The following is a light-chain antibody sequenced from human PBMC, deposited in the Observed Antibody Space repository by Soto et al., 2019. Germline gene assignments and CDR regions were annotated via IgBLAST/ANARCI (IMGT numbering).Light chain of an antibody. CDR2: QTS. Sequence: DIQRAQSPSSLSASVGDRVTIACRASQTISYWLAWYQQKPGKAPKLLIYQTSTLQGGVPSRFSGSGSGTEFTLTISSLQPDDSATYYCQQYSRYRSFGQGTKVDIK. J-gene: IGKJ1*01. CDR3: QQYSRYRS. V-gene: IGKV1-5*03. CDR1: QTISYW.